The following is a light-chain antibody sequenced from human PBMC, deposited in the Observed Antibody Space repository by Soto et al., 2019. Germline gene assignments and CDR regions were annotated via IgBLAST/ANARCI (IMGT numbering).Light chain of an antibody. CDR2: DVS. J-gene: IGLJ1*01. Sequence: QSVLTQPASVSGSPGQSITISCTGTSSDVGGYNYVSWYQQHPGKAPKLMIYDVSIRPSGVSHRFSGSKSGNTASLTISGLLAEDEADYYCSPYTSSTTLYVFGTGTRSPS. CDR3: SPYTSSTTLYV. V-gene: IGLV2-14*01. CDR1: SSDVGGYNY.